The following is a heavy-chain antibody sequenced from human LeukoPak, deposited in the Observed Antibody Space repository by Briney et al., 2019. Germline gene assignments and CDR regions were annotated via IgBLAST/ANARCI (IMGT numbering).Heavy chain of an antibody. CDR2: ISSSCSYI. D-gene: IGHD6-13*01. Sequence: PGGSLRLSCAASGFTFSSYAMNWVRQAPGKGLEWVSSISSSCSYIYYADSVKGRFTIPRDNAKNSLYLQMNSLRAEDTAVYYCARAANTAAGTPTLAIDYWGQGTLVTVSS. CDR1: GFTFSSYA. V-gene: IGHV3-21*04. J-gene: IGHJ4*02. CDR3: ARAANTAAGTPTLAIDY.